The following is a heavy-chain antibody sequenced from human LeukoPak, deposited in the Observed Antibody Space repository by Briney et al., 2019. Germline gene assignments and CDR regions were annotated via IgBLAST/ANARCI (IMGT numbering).Heavy chain of an antibody. CDR2: ISSSSSYI. D-gene: IGHD4-17*01. J-gene: IGHJ4*02. V-gene: IGHV3-21*01. CDR3: AREGIDYGAPGLSDY. Sequence: GGSLRLSCAASGFTFSSYSMNWVRQAPGKGLEWVSSISSSSSYIYYADSVKGRFTISRDNAKNSLYLQMNSLRAEDTAVYYCAREGIDYGAPGLSDYWGQGTLVTVSS. CDR1: GFTFSSYS.